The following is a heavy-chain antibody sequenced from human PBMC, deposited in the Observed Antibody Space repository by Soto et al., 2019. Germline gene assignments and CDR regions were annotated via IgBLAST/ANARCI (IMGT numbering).Heavy chain of an antibody. CDR2: ICSNGDT. V-gene: IGHV3-64*07. CDR1: GFIFSAYP. D-gene: IGHD3-16*01. Sequence: EVQVVESGGGLVQPGGSLRLSCAASGFIFSAYPMHWVRQAPGKGLEYVSAICSNGDTYYADSVKGRFTISRYTSKNTVSLQMGSLKAEAMAMDYGARGYDYVPFDYWGQGTVVTVSS. J-gene: IGHJ4*02. CDR3: ARGYDYVPFDY.